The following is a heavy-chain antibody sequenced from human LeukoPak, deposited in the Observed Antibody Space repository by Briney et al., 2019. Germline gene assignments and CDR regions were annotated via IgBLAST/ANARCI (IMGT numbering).Heavy chain of an antibody. Sequence: GGSLRLSCAASGFTFSSYAMSWVRQAPGKGLEWVSGISGSGDSTYYADSVKGRFTISRDSSKSTLFLQMNSLRADDTAVYYCAKGRSSKPAAANYWGQGTLVTVSS. D-gene: IGHD2-2*01. J-gene: IGHJ4*02. CDR2: ISGSGDST. V-gene: IGHV3-23*01. CDR1: GFTFSSYA. CDR3: AKGRSSKPAAANY.